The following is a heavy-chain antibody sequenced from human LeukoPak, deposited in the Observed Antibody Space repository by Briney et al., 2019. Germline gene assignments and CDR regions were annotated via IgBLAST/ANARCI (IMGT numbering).Heavy chain of an antibody. CDR1: GFTFSSYG. D-gene: IGHD5-18*01. CDR2: ITSTSSTI. Sequence: GGSLRLSCEASGFTFSSYGLNWVRQAPGKGLEWVSFITSTSSTIHYADSVKGRFTISRDNAKKSLYLHMNNRRAEDTAIYYCARPVDTSMVTGFDLWGQGTLVTVSS. V-gene: IGHV3-48*01. CDR3: ARPVDTSMVTGFDL. J-gene: IGHJ4*02.